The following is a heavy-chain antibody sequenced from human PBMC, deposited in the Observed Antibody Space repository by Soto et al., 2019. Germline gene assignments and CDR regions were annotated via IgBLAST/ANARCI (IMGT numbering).Heavy chain of an antibody. CDR2: ISGSGGST. V-gene: IGHV3-23*01. CDR1: GFTFSSYA. D-gene: IGHD6-6*01. J-gene: IGHJ6*03. CDR3: AKGPYSSSVYYYMDV. Sequence: GGSLRLSCAASGFTFSSYAMSWVRQAPGKGLEWVSAISGSGGSTYYADSVKGRFTISRDNSKNTLYLQMNSLRAEDTAVYYCAKGPYSSSVYYYMDVWGKGTTVTVSS.